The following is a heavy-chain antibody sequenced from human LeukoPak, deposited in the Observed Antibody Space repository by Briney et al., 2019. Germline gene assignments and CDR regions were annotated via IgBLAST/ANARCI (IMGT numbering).Heavy chain of an antibody. V-gene: IGHV1-24*01. J-gene: IGHJ4*02. Sequence: GASVKVSCKVSGYTLTELSIHWVRQAPGEGLEGVGGFDPENGDTIYAQKFQGRVTMTQEPSTDTAYMELSSLRADDTAVYYCARGSIVGATFDYFDYWGQGTLVTVSS. CDR1: GYTLTELS. D-gene: IGHD1-26*01. CDR3: ARGSIVGATFDYFDY. CDR2: FDPENGDT.